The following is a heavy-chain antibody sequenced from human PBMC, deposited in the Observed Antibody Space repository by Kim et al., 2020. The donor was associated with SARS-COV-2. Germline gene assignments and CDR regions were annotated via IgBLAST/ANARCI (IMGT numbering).Heavy chain of an antibody. CDR3: ARDRRLGSSWIRFDY. J-gene: IGHJ4*02. Sequence: SETLSLTCAVYGGSFSGYYWSWIRQPPGKGLEWIGEINHSGSTNYNPSLKSRVTISVDTSKNQFSLKLSSVTAADTAVYYCARDRRLGSSWIRFDYWGQG. D-gene: IGHD6-13*01. CDR2: INHSGST. CDR1: GGSFSGYY. V-gene: IGHV4-34*01.